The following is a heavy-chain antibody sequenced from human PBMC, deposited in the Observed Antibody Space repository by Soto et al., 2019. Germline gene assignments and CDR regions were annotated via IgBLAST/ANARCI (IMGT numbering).Heavy chain of an antibody. J-gene: IGHJ4*02. CDR2: INAGNGNT. D-gene: IGHD6-19*01. CDR3: ARVYSSGWSIDC. CDR1: GYTFTSYA. Sequence: QVQLVQSGAEVKKPGASVKVSCKASGYTFTSYAMHWVRQAPGQRLEWMGWINAGNGNTKYSQKFQGRVTITRDTSASTAYMELSSLRSEDTAVYYCARVYSSGWSIDCWGQGTLVTVSS. V-gene: IGHV1-3*01.